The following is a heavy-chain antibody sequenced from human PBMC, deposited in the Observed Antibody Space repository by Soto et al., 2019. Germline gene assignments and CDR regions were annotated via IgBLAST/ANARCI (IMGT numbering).Heavy chain of an antibody. V-gene: IGHV3-33*01. D-gene: IGHD3-16*01. Sequence: QVQLVESGGGVVQPGRSLRLSCAASGFTFSNYAMHWVRQAPGKGLEWVALIWYDGSNKYYADSVKGRFTISRDNSKYTLFLQMNSLRAEDTAVYYCARGQGDFDYWGQGTLVTASS. CDR1: GFTFSNYA. CDR2: IWYDGSNK. CDR3: ARGQGDFDY. J-gene: IGHJ4*02.